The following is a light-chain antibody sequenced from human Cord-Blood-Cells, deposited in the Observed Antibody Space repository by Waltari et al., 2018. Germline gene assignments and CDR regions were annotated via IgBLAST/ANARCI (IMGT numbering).Light chain of an antibody. V-gene: IGLV2-8*01. CDR2: EVS. Sequence: QSALTQPPSASGSPPHSVTISCTGTISDGGGYNYVSWSQQHPGKAPKLMIYEVSKRPSGVPDRFSGSKSGNTASLTVSGLQAEDEADYYCSSYAGSNNLFGGGTKLTVL. J-gene: IGLJ3*02. CDR1: ISDGGGYNY. CDR3: SSYAGSNNL.